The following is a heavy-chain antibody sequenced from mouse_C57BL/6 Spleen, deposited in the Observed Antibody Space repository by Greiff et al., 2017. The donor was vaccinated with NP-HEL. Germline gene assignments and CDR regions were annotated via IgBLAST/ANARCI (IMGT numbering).Heavy chain of an antibody. V-gene: IGHV1-82*01. CDR2: IYPGDGDT. CDR1: GYAFSSSW. CDR3: ARSGVTTGAGFAY. J-gene: IGHJ3*01. Sequence: QVQLKQSGPELVKPGASVKISCKASGYAFSSSWMNWVKQRPGKGLEWIGRIYPGDGDTNYNGKFKGKATLTADKSSSTAYMQLSSLTSEDSAVYFCARSGVTTGAGFAYCGHGTLVTVSA. D-gene: IGHD2-2*01.